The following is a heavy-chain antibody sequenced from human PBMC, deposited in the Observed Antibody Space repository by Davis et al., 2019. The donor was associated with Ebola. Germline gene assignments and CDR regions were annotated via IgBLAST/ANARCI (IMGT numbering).Heavy chain of an antibody. CDR1: GYTFTSYG. CDR2: ISAYNGNT. D-gene: IGHD2-2*01. V-gene: IGHV1-18*04. Sequence: ASVKVSCKASGYTFTSYGISWVRQAPGQGLEWMGWISAYNGNTNYAQKLQGRVTMTTDTSTSTAYMELRSLRSEDTAVYYCASPLGYCSSTSCPDYWGQGTLVTVSS. CDR3: ASPLGYCSSTSCPDY. J-gene: IGHJ4*02.